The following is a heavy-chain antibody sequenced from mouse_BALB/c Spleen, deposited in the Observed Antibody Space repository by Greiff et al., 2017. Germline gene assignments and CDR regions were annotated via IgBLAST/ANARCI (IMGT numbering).Heavy chain of an antibody. Sequence: EVQLQQSGAELVRSGASVKLSCTASGFNIKDYYMHWVKQRPEQGLEWIGWIDPENGDTEYAPKFQGKATMTADTSSNTAYLQLSSLTSEDTAVYYCNDCYFLAYWGQGTLVTVSA. CDR3: NDCYFLAY. V-gene: IGHV14-4*02. J-gene: IGHJ3*01. CDR1: GFNIKDYY. CDR2: IDPENGDT. D-gene: IGHD2-12*01.